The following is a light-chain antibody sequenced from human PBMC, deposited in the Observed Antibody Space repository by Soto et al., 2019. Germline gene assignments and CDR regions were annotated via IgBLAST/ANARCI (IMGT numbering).Light chain of an antibody. V-gene: IGLV1-47*01. Sequence: QSALTQPPSASGTPGQRVTISCSGSSSNIGSNYVYWYQQLPGTAPKLLIYRNNQRPSGVPDRFSGSKSGTSASLAISGLRSEYEANYYCAAWDDSLSGVVFGGGPKLTVL. CDR3: AAWDDSLSGVV. CDR2: RNN. CDR1: SSNIGSNY. J-gene: IGLJ3*02.